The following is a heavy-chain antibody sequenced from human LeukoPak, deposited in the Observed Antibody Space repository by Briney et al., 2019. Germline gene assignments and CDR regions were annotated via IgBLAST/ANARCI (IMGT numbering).Heavy chain of an antibody. CDR1: GYTFTSYG. CDR2: IIPIFGTA. Sequence: ASVKVSCKASGYTFTSYGIGWVRQAPGQGLEWMGGIIPIFGTANYAQKFQGRVTITADESTSTAYMELSSLRSEDTAVYYCARDNEWLRFGGAYDWGQGTLVTVSS. D-gene: IGHD5-12*01. J-gene: IGHJ4*02. CDR3: ARDNEWLRFGGAYD. V-gene: IGHV1-69*13.